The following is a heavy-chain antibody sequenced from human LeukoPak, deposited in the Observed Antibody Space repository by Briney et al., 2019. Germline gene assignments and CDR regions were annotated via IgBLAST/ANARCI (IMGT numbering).Heavy chain of an antibody. Sequence: PGGSLRLSCAASGFTFSDYYMSWIRQAPGKGLECISYISSSGRTIYYADSVKGRFTISRDNAKNSLFLQMNSLRAEDTAVYYCARDKSSRYLYYYMDVWGKGTTVTISS. CDR2: ISSSGRTI. D-gene: IGHD6-13*01. V-gene: IGHV3-11*01. CDR3: ARDKSSRYLYYYMDV. CDR1: GFTFSDYY. J-gene: IGHJ6*03.